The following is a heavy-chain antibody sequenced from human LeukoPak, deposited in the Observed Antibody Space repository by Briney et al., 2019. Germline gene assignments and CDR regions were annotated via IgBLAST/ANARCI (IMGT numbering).Heavy chain of an antibody. V-gene: IGHV4-61*01. CDR3: ASGAYSYYYMDV. D-gene: IGHD4-11*01. J-gene: IGHJ6*03. Sequence: SETLSLTCTVSGGSISSGYYWGWIRQPPGKGLEWIGFIYYSGSTNYNPSLKSRVTISVDTSKNQFSLKLSSVTAADTAVYYCASGAYSYYYMDVWGKGTTVTISS. CDR1: GGSISSGYY. CDR2: IYYSGST.